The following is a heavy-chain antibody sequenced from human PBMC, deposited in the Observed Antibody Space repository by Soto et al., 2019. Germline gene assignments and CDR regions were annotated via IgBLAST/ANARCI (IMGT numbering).Heavy chain of an antibody. CDR2: ISVDGGST. J-gene: IGHJ1*01. V-gene: IGHV3-30*14. CDR3: AREDESSGHAGTFKH. Sequence: QVQLVESGGGVVQPGRSLRLSCIASGFTFSTYVMHWVRQAPGEGLEWVAGISVDGGSTHYTDSVKGRFTISRDNAKNTVYLQMDSLTVEEPTVYYCAREDESSGHAGTFKHWGQGTLVTVSS. CDR1: GFTFSTYV. D-gene: IGHD3-22*01.